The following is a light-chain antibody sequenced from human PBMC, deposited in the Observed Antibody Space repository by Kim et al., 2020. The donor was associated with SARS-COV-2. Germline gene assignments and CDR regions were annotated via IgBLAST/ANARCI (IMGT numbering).Light chain of an antibody. J-gene: IGLJ2*01. Sequence: SYELTQPPSVSVAPGKTARITCGGNNIGSKSVHWYQQKPGQAPVLVIYSDNDRPSGIPERFSGSNSGNTATLTISRVEAGDEADYYCQVWDSSGDSVVVGGGTQLTVL. CDR2: SDN. CDR1: NIGSKS. CDR3: QVWDSSGDSVV. V-gene: IGLV3-21*04.